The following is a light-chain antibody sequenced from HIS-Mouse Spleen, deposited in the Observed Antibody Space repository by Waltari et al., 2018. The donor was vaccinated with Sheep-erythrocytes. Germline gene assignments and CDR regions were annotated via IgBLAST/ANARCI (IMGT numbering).Light chain of an antibody. V-gene: IGKV1-39*01. Sequence: DIQMTQSPSSLSASVGDRVTITCRASQSISSYLNWYQQNPGKSPKLLIYAASSLQSGVPSRFSGSGSGTDFTLTISSLQPEDFATYYCQQSYSTPPTFGGGTQVEIK. J-gene: IGKJ4*01. CDR2: AAS. CDR3: QQSYSTPPT. CDR1: QSISSY.